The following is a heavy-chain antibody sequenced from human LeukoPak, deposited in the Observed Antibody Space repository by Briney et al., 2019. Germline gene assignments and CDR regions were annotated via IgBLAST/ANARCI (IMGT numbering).Heavy chain of an antibody. J-gene: IGHJ5*02. Sequence: GGSLRLSCAPSGFTFSSYAISWVRQAPGKGLECVSAITGSGGSTYYADSMKVRFTISRDNSKNTLYLQMNRLRAEDTAVYYSAKDVDRGGAVPNWFDPWGQGTLVAVSS. CDR1: GFTFSSYA. V-gene: IGHV3-23*01. CDR3: AKDVDRGGAVPNWFDP. D-gene: IGHD2-15*01. CDR2: ITGSGGST.